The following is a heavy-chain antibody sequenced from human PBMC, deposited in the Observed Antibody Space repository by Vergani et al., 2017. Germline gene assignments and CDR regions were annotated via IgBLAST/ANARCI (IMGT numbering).Heavy chain of an antibody. V-gene: IGHV3-33*01. CDR3: ARVAAAGSFHY. J-gene: IGHJ4*02. D-gene: IGHD6-13*01. CDR1: GFTFSSYG. CDR2: IWYDGSNK. Sequence: QVQLLESGGGVVQPGRSLRLSCVASGFTFSSYGTHWVRRAPGKGLEWVAVIWYDGSNKYNADSVKGRFTISRDNSKNTLYLQMNSLGAEYTAVYYCARVAAAGSFHYWGQGTLVTVSS.